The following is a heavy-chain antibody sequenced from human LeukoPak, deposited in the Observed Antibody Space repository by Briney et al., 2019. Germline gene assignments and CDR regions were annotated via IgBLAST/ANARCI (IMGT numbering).Heavy chain of an antibody. Sequence: GRSLRLSCAGSGFTFSSYWMSWVRQAPGKGLEWVANIKQDGSEKYYVDSGKGRFTISRDNAKNSLYLQMNSLRAEDTAVYYCAREGVLDYDSSGYYYYDYWGQGTLVTVSS. CDR3: AREGVLDYDSSGYYYYDY. CDR1: GFTFSSYW. J-gene: IGHJ4*02. CDR2: IKQDGSEK. V-gene: IGHV3-7*01. D-gene: IGHD3-22*01.